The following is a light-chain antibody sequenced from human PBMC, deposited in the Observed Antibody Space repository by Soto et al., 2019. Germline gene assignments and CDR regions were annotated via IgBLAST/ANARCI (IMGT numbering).Light chain of an antibody. J-gene: IGKJ2*01. Sequence: DIVMTQSPDSLAVSLGERATINCKSSQSVLHNSNSKHYLAWYQQKAGQPPKLLIYWASTRESGVPDRFSGSGSGTDFTLTISSLQAEDVAVYYCQQYYSTPYTFGQWTKLEIK. CDR1: QSVLHNSNSKHY. CDR3: QQYYSTPYT. CDR2: WAS. V-gene: IGKV4-1*01.